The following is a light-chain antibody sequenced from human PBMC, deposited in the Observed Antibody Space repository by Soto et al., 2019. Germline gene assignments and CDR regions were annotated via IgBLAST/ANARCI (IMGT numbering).Light chain of an antibody. V-gene: IGKV3-11*01. J-gene: IGKJ5*01. CDR1: QKVSNY. Sequence: EIVFKQSPATLSLSPGGKATLSCRASQKVSNYLAWYKQKTGQAPRLLIYDASTRATDIPARFSGSGSGTDFTLTISGLEPEDFVVYYCQQRSNSITFGQGTRLEIK. CDR2: DAS. CDR3: QQRSNSIT.